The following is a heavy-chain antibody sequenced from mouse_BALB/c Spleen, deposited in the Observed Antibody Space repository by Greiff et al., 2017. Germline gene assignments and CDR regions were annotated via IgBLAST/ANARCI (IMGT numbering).Heavy chain of an antibody. J-gene: IGHJ4*01. Sequence: VQLQQSGAELAKPGASVKMSCKASGYTFTSYWMHWVKQRPGQGLEWIGYINPSTGYTEYNQKFKDKATLTADKSSSTAYMQLSSLTSEDSAVYYCARSMIRPHYYAMDYWGQGTSVTVSS. CDR2: INPSTGYT. CDR1: GYTFTSYW. D-gene: IGHD2-4*01. CDR3: ARSMIRPHYYAMDY. V-gene: IGHV1-7*01.